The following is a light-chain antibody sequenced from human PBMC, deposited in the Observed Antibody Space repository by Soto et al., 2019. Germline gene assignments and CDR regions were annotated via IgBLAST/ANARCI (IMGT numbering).Light chain of an antibody. CDR1: SSNIGSNY. J-gene: IGLJ2*01. V-gene: IGLV1-47*01. Sequence: QSVLTQPPSASGTPGQRVTISCSGSSSNIGSNYVYWYQQLPGTAPKYLIYKNDQRPSGVPDRFSVSKSGTSASLAISGLRSEDEGDYYCAVVDDSLQVVFGGGTKLTVL. CDR2: KND. CDR3: AVVDDSLQVV.